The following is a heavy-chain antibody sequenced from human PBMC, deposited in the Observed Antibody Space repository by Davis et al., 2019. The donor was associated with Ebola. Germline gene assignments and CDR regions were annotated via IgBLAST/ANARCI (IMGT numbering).Heavy chain of an antibody. J-gene: IGHJ6*02. CDR3: AKEATYFAALYYYGMDV. V-gene: IGHV3-23*01. CDR1: VFSFTRFS. CDR2: ISGTGGAT. D-gene: IGHD3-9*01. Sequence: GSLKISCSASVFSFTRFSMNWVRQAPGKGLEWVSAISGTGGATYYADSVKGRFTISRDNSKNTLYLQMNSLRAEDTAVYYCAKEATYFAALYYYGMDVWGQGTTVTVSS.